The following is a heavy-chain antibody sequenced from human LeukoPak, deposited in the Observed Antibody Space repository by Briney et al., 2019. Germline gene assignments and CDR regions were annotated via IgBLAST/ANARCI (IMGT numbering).Heavy chain of an antibody. CDR1: GVSISSYY. V-gene: IGHV4-4*07. CDR3: SRGDTVMVGSFGY. J-gene: IGHJ4*02. CDR2: FYTNEGT. Sequence: SVTLSLTCTASGVSISSYYWNWIRQPAGKRLEWVGRFYTNEGTNYDPSLKSRVTISVDKSKNQFSLKLSTVTAADTDVYYCSRGDTVMVGSFGYWGQGALVTVSS. D-gene: IGHD5-18*01.